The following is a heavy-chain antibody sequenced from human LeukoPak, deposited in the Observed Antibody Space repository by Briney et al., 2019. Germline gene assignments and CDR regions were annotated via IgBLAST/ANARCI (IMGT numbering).Heavy chain of an antibody. CDR1: GYSIRSGDY. CDR3: ARFIAVAKNWFDP. CDR2: IYHSGST. Sequence: SETLSLTCTVSGYSIRSGDYWGWIRQPPGKGLEWIGNIYHSGSTYYNPSLKSRVIISVDTSKNHFSLKLSSVTAADTAVYYCARFIAVAKNWFDPWGQGTLVTVSS. J-gene: IGHJ5*02. D-gene: IGHD6-19*01. V-gene: IGHV4-38-2*02.